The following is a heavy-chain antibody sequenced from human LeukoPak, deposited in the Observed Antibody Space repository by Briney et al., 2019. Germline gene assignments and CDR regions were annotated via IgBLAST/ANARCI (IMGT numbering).Heavy chain of an antibody. CDR2: INPSGGST. CDR3: ARVSFWLSTLDAFDI. D-gene: IGHD3-9*01. J-gene: IGHJ3*02. V-gene: IGHV1-46*01. Sequence: ASVKVSCKASGYTFTSYYMHWVRQAPGQGLEWMGIINPSGGSTSYAQKFQGRVTMTRDMSTSTVYMELSSLRSEDTAVYYCARVSFWLSTLDAFDIWGQGTMVTVSS. CDR1: GYTFTSYY.